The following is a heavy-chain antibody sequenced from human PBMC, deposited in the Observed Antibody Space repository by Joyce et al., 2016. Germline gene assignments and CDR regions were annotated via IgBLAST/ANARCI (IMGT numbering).Heavy chain of an antibody. J-gene: IGHJ3*01. CDR1: GGSFGEQT. D-gene: IGHD2-2*01. CDR3: ASGVAGYCSSSTCPRPLDV. V-gene: IGHV1-69*14. Sequence: QVHLVQSGAEVKMPGSSVKVSCTASGGSFGEQTFNWVGQAPGQGLEWMGGIIPVFVTPHYAQKFQGTVSITADTGTSTVFMEVRSLTSDDTAMYYCASGVAGYCSSSTCPRPLDVWGQGTMVIVS. CDR2: IIPVFVTP.